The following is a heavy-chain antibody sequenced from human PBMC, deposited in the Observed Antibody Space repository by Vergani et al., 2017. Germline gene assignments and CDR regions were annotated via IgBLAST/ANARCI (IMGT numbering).Heavy chain of an antibody. J-gene: IGHJ5*01. Sequence: QVQLVESGGGVVQPGRSLRLSCAASGFTFSSYGMHWVRQAPGKGLEWVAVISYDGSNKYYADSVKGRLTISRDNSKNTLYLQMNSLRAEDTAVYYCAKKHWYSSGWYDFWGQGTLVTVSS. CDR2: ISYDGSNK. CDR3: AKKHWYSSGWYDF. CDR1: GFTFSSYG. V-gene: IGHV3-30*18. D-gene: IGHD6-19*01.